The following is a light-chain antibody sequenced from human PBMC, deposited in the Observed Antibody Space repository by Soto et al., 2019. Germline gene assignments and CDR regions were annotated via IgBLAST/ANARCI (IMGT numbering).Light chain of an antibody. CDR1: QGISSY. J-gene: IGKJ4*01. V-gene: IGKV1-9*01. CDR3: QQLNSYPLT. Sequence: DIQLTQSPSFLSASVGDRVTITCRASQGISSYLAWYQQKPGTAPKLLIYAASTLQSGVPSRFSGSGSGTEFTLTISSLQPEDFAIYYCQQLNSYPLTFGGGTKVEIK. CDR2: AAS.